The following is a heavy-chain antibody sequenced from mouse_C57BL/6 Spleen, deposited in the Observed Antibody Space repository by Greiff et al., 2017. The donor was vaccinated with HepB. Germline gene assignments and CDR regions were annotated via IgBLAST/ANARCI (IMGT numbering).Heavy chain of an antibody. D-gene: IGHD1-1*01. V-gene: IGHV1-50*01. CDR3: ARPHYYGSPMDY. Sequence: QVQLQQPGAELVKPGASVKLSCKASGYTFTSYWMQWVKQRPGQGLEWIGEIDPSDSYTNYNQKFKGKATLTVDTSSSTAYMQLSSLTSEDSAVYYCARPHYYGSPMDYWGQGTSVTVSS. CDR2: IDPSDSYT. CDR1: GYTFTSYW. J-gene: IGHJ4*01.